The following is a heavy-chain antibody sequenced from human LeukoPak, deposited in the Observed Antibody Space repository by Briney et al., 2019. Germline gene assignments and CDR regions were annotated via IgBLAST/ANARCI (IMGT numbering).Heavy chain of an antibody. J-gene: IGHJ4*02. D-gene: IGHD1-1*01. CDR1: GFAFSSHW. Sequence: GGSLRLSCAASGFAFSSHWMNWVRQAPGKGLEWVSAINPSGGNTYYADSVRGRFTISRDNSKNTLYLQMNTLRAEDTAVYYCATTKQARRYFDYWGQGTLVTVSS. CDR3: ATTKQARRYFDY. V-gene: IGHV3-23*01. CDR2: INPSGGNT.